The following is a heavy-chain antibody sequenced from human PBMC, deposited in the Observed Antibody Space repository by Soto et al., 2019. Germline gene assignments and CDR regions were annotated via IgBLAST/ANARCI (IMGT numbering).Heavy chain of an antibody. D-gene: IGHD6-13*01. CDR1: GYTFTGYY. CDR2: INPNSGGT. J-gene: IGHJ4*02. Sequence: GASVNVSCKASGYTFTGYYMHWVRQAPGQGLEWMGWINPNSGGTNYAQKFQGRVTMTRDTSISTAYMELSRLRSDDTAVYYCARLWDSSSWSVEYWGQGNMVIVSS. CDR3: ARLWDSSSWSVEY. V-gene: IGHV1-2*02.